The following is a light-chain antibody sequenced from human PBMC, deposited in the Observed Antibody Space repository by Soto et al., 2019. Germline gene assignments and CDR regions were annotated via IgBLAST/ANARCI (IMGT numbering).Light chain of an antibody. CDR2: DAS. Sequence: DIQMTQSPSSLSAFLGARISITCQASQDISNCLNWYQQKPGKAPKLLIYDASNLETGVPSRFSVSGSGTHFTFTISSLQPEDIATYYCQQYDILLRTFGQGTQVGIK. CDR3: QQYDILLRT. CDR1: QDISNC. V-gene: IGKV1-33*01. J-gene: IGKJ2*01.